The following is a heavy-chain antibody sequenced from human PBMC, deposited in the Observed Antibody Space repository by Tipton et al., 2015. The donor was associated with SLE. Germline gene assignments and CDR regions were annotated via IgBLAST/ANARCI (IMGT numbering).Heavy chain of an antibody. J-gene: IGHJ3*01. CDR1: GGSISSGGYY. CDR3: ARERGKSPDL. V-gene: IGHV4-31*02. Sequence: LRLSCTVSGGSISSGGYYWSWIRQHPGKGLEWIGYIYYSGSTYYNPSLKSRVTISVDTSKNQFSLKLSSVTAADTAVYYCARERGKSPDLWGQVSMVTVSS. D-gene: IGHD3-16*01. CDR2: IYYSGST.